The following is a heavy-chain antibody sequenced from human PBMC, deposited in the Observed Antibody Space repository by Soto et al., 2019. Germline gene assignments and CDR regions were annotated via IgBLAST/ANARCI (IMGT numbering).Heavy chain of an antibody. CDR1: GFAFSDYS. D-gene: IGHD6-19*01. J-gene: IGHJ4*02. V-gene: IGHV3-23*01. CDR2: ISASGEKP. Sequence: EVHLLESGGGVVQPGKSLKISCATSGFAFSDYSMTWVRQPPGQGLEWVSGISASGEKPYYADSVKGRFTISRDNSKNTLSLQMNSLRVEDTGIYYCAKLEWLEFGGDYWGQGTLVTVSS. CDR3: AKLEWLEFGGDY.